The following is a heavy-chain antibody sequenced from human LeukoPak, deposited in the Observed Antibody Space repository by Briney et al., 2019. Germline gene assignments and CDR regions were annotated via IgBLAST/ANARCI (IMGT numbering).Heavy chain of an antibody. V-gene: IGHV1-3*01. CDR3: ARGAYILGFCGSTSCSPSLSQASD. Sequence: ASVKVSCKASGYIFTSYDMHWVRQAPGQRLEWMGWINAGNGNTKYSQKFQGRVTITRDKSARTIYMDLSSLRSEDTAVYYCARGAYILGFCGSTSCSPSLSQASDWGQGTLFTVSS. CDR2: INAGNGNT. CDR1: GYIFTSYD. J-gene: IGHJ4*02. D-gene: IGHD2-2*01.